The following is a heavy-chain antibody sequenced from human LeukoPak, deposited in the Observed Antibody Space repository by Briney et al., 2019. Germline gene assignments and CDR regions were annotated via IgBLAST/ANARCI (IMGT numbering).Heavy chain of an antibody. V-gene: IGHV1-69*05. CDR1: GGTFSSYA. Sequence: GASVKVSCKASGGTFSSYAISWVRQAPGQGLEWMGGIIPIFGTANYAQKFQGRVTMTRDTSTSTVYMELSSLRSEDTAVYYCARGEKNGGNSGIGYWGQGTLVTVSS. D-gene: IGHD4-23*01. CDR3: ARGEKNGGNSGIGY. CDR2: IIPIFGTA. J-gene: IGHJ4*02.